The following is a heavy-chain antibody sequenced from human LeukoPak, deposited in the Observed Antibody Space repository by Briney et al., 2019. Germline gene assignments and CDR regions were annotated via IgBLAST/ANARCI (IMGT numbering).Heavy chain of an antibody. Sequence: GASVKVSCKASGYTFTSYGISWVRQAPGQGLEWMGWISGYNGNTNYAQRLQGRVTMTTDTSTSTTYMELRSLRSDDTAVYYCARHRRPRVLYDGSGYFHDAFDIWGQGTMVTVSS. D-gene: IGHD3-22*01. CDR1: GYTFTSYG. J-gene: IGHJ3*02. CDR3: ARHRRPRVLYDGSGYFHDAFDI. CDR2: ISGYNGNT. V-gene: IGHV1-18*01.